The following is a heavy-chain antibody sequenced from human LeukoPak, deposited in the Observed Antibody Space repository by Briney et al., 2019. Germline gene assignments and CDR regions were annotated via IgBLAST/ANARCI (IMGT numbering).Heavy chain of an antibody. D-gene: IGHD6-13*01. CDR1: GDSVSSNSSA. J-gene: IGHJ5*02. CDR2: TYYRSKWYN. CDR3: ARSAAAGTGNWFDP. Sequence: SQTLSLTCAISGDSVSSNSSAWNWIRQSPSRGLEWLGRTYYRSKWYNDYAVSVKSRITINPDTSKNQFSLQLNSVTPEDTAVYYCARSAAAGTGNWFDPWGQGTLVTVSS. V-gene: IGHV6-1*01.